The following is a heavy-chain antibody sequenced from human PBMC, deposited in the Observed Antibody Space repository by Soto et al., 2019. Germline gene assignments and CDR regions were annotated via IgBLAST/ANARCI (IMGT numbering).Heavy chain of an antibody. CDR3: AKYQPMTQPRPYFDY. Sequence: EVQLLESGGDLIQPGGSLRLSCAASGFTFSSYAMSWVRQAPGKGLGWVSAISSSGGSTFYADSVKGRFTFSRDNSRNTLYLQMNSLRAEDTAIYYCAKYQPMTQPRPYFDYWGQGTLVTVSS. CDR2: ISSSGGST. J-gene: IGHJ4*02. CDR1: GFTFSSYA. D-gene: IGHD3-22*01. V-gene: IGHV3-23*01.